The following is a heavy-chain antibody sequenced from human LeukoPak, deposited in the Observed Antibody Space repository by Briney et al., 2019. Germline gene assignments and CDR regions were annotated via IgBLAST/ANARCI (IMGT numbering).Heavy chain of an antibody. CDR1: GYTFTSYY. CDR3: ARDQVAVVPAAIRYYYYYMDV. J-gene: IGHJ6*03. CDR2: INPSGGST. Sequence: ASVKVSCKASGYTFTSYYMHWVRQAPGQGLEWMGIINPSGGSTSYAQKFQGRVTMTRDTSTSTVYMELSSLRSEDTAVYYCARDQVAVVPAAIRYYYYYMDVWGKGTTVTVSS. V-gene: IGHV1-46*01. D-gene: IGHD2-2*02.